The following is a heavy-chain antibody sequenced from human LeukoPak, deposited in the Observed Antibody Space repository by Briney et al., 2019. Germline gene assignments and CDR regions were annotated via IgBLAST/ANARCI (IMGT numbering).Heavy chain of an antibody. J-gene: IGHJ4*02. CDR1: GFTFSSYA. D-gene: IGHD3-16*02. CDR2: ISGSGGST. Sequence: GGSLRLSCAASGFTFSSYAMSWVRKAPGKGLEWLSPISGSGGSTYYADSVKGRFTISRDNAKNSLYLQMNSLRDEDTAVYYCARVEAMITFGGVIVAADYWGQGTLVTVSS. V-gene: IGHV3-23*01. CDR3: ARVEAMITFGGVIVAADY.